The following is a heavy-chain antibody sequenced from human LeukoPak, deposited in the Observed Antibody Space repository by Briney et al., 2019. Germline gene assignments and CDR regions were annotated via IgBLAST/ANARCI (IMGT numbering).Heavy chain of an antibody. J-gene: IGHJ4*02. V-gene: IGHV3-23*01. CDR3: AKDTHFDS. Sequence: GGSLRLSCAASGSTFSSSAMSWVRQVPGKGLEWVSGISASGGSTSYADSVRGRFTISRDNSKNTLYLQMNSLRAEDTAVFYCAKDTHFDSWGQGTLVTVSS. CDR1: GSTFSSSA. CDR2: ISASGGST.